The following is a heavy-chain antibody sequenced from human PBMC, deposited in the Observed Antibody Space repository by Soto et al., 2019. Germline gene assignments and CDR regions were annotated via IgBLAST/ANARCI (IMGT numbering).Heavy chain of an antibody. CDR1: GFTFSSSA. V-gene: IGHV3-23*01. D-gene: IGHD6-13*01. Sequence: EVQLLESGGGLVQPGGSLRLYCAASGFTFSSSAMSWVRQAPGKGLEWVSAISGSGGTPFYADSVKGRFSISRDNSKNTLILHMNSVSAEDNDLYYCAVGLAAGGPFDYWGQGTLVTVSS. J-gene: IGHJ4*02. CDR3: AVGLAAGGPFDY. CDR2: ISGSGGTP.